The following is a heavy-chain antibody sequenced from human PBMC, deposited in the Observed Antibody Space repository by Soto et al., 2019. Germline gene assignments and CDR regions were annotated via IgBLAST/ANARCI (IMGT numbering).Heavy chain of an antibody. V-gene: IGHV3-30*03. D-gene: IGHD4-17*01. CDR2: ISYDGSNK. J-gene: IGHJ6*03. CDR3: ARSTVTTEYYYMDV. CDR1: GFTFSSYG. Sequence: GGSLRLSCAASGFTFSSYGMHWVRQAPGKGLEWVAVISYDGSNKYYADSVKGRFTISRDNSKNTLYLQMNSLRAEDTAVYYCARSTVTTEYYYMDVWGKGTTVTVSS.